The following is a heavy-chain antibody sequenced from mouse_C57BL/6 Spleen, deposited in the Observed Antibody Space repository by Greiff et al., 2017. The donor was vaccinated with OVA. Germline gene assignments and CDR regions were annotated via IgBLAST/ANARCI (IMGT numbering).Heavy chain of an antibody. CDR1: GFTFSSYT. D-gene: IGHD1-1*01. Sequence: EVQLVESGGGLVKPGGSLKLSCAASGFTFSSYTMSWVRPTPEKRLEWVATISGGGGNTYYPDSVKGRFTISRDNAKNTLYLQMSRLRSEDTALYYCARQIYYGSSYWYFDVWGTGTTVTVSS. CDR3: ARQIYYGSSYWYFDV. CDR2: ISGGGGNT. V-gene: IGHV5-9*01. J-gene: IGHJ1*03.